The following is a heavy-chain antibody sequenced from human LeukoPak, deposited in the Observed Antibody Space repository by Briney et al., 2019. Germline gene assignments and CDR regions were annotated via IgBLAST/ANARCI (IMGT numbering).Heavy chain of an antibody. D-gene: IGHD6-13*01. J-gene: IGHJ3*02. CDR3: AKDIAAAVDAFDI. CDR2: ISWNSGSI. Sequence: GGSLRLSCAASGFTFDDYAMHWVRQAPGRGLEWVSGISWNSGSIGYADSVKGRFTISRDNAKNSLYLQMNSLRAEDTALYYCAKDIAAAVDAFDIWGQGTMVTVPS. CDR1: GFTFDDYA. V-gene: IGHV3-9*01.